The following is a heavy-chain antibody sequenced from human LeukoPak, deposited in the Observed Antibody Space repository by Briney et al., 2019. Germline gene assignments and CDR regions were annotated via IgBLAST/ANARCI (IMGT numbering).Heavy chain of an antibody. D-gene: IGHD2-21*02. J-gene: IGHJ3*02. V-gene: IGHV1-46*01. Sequence: ASVTVSCKASGYTFTSYYMHWVRQPPGQGLEWMGIINPSGGSTSYAQKFQGRVTMTRDTTTSTVYMELSSLRSEDTAVYYCARSRGRIVVVTDDDAFDIWGQGTKVTVSS. CDR1: GYTFTSYY. CDR2: INPSGGST. CDR3: ARSRGRIVVVTDDDAFDI.